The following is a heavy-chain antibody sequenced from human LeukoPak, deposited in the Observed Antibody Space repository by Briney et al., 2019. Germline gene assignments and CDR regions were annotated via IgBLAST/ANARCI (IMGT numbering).Heavy chain of an antibody. D-gene: IGHD3-16*01. V-gene: IGHV3-66*01. CDR3: ARGPGHGLGVDYGDY. CDR2: IHRGGNT. J-gene: IGHJ4*02. CDR1: GFTVSGNY. Sequence: PGGSLRLSCAASGFTVSGNYMSWVRQAPGKGLEWLSVIHRGGNTYYADSVKGRFTISRDSSKNTVFLQMDSLRAEDTAVYYCARGPGHGLGVDYGDYWGQGTLVTVSS.